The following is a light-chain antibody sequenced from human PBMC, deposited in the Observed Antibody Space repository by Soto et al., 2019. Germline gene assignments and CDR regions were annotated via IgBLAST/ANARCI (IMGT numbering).Light chain of an antibody. CDR3: QQGNSFPLS. CDR1: QGISSW. V-gene: IGKV1-12*01. CDR2: SAS. Sequence: DIQMTQSPSSVSASVGDRVTITCQASQGISSWLAWYRQKPGRAPKLLIYSASSLQSGAPSRFTGSGSGTDFTLTITGLQPDDVATYYCQQGNSFPLSFGGGTKVDIK. J-gene: IGKJ4*01.